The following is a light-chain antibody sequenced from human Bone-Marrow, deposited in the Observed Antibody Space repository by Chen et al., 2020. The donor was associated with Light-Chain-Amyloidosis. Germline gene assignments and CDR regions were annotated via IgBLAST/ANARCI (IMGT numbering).Light chain of an antibody. V-gene: IGLV2-14*01. CDR1: SSDVGGYNS. Sequence: QSALTQPASVSGSPGQSITISCTGTSSDVGGYNSVSWYQQHPGTAPKLMIYYVSNRPSGISNRFSGSKSGNPPSLTISGLQAEDEADYYCSSYTSSSVVFGGGTTLTVL. J-gene: IGLJ2*01. CDR2: YVS. CDR3: SSYTSSSVV.